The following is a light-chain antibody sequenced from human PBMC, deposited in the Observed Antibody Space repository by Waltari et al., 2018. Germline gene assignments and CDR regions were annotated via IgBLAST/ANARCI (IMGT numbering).Light chain of an antibody. CDR3: CSYTSTSTYV. CDR1: ISDIGRYNF. V-gene: IGLV2-14*01. CDR2: EVS. Sequence: QSALTQPASVSGSPGQSIAISCTGSISDIGRYNFVSWYQHHPGTAPKLIIYEVSKRPSGLPLRFAGSKSGSTASLTISGLQAEDETTYYCCSYTSTSTYVFGNGTKVAVL. J-gene: IGLJ1*01.